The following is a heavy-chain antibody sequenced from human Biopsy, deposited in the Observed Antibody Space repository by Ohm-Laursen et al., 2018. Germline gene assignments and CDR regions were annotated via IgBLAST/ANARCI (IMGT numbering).Heavy chain of an antibody. V-gene: IGHV4-61*01. D-gene: IGHD2-21*01. CDR3: AIDRVPRRGVMPVYYYGTDV. Sequence: SETLSLTCSVSGGSVSSSNYYWNWIRQTPGKGLEWIGFIYNTERTNYNPSLKSRVTISLDTSKNQFSLELSSVIPSDTAVYYCAIDRVPRRGVMPVYYYGTDVWGQGSTVTVSS. CDR1: GGSVSSSNYY. CDR2: IYNTERT. J-gene: IGHJ6*02.